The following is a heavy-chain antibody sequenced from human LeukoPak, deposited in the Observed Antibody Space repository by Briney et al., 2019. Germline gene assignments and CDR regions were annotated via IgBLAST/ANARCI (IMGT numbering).Heavy chain of an antibody. Sequence: GGSLRLSCAVSGFTFSSYWMNWVRQAPGKGLEWVASIKQDGGERSYVDSVKGRFTISRDNAKNSLYLQMSSLRAEDTAVYYCARDGTAAGLYFDLWGQGTLVTVSS. V-gene: IGHV3-7*01. D-gene: IGHD6-13*01. CDR1: GFTFSSYW. CDR3: ARDGTAAGLYFDL. J-gene: IGHJ4*01. CDR2: IKQDGGER.